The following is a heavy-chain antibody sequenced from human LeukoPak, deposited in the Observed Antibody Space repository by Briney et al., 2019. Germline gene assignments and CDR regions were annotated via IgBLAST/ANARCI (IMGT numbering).Heavy chain of an antibody. J-gene: IGHJ4*02. CDR2: IFYSGST. V-gene: IGHV4-39*01. CDR1: GGSISSSSYY. CDR3: ARTPTYYYDSGTYYARPHFDY. Sequence: SETLSLTCTVSGGSISSSSYYWAWIRQPPGKGLEWIGTIFYSGSTSYNPSLKSRVTIYVDTSTNQFSLKLSSMTAADTAVYYCARTPTYYYDSGTYYARPHFDYWGQGTLVTVSS. D-gene: IGHD3-10*01.